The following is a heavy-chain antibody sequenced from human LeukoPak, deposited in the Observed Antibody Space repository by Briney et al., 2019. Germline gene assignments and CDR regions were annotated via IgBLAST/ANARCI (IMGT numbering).Heavy chain of an antibody. CDR2: ISGSGSHT. CDR3: ARVGSTVAAGTPAY. Sequence: GGSLRHSCAASGFTFSDYYMSWIRQAPGKGLEWVSYISGSGSHTTYADSVRGRFTISRDNAKNSLSLQVNSLRADDTAVYYCARVGSTVAAGTPAYWGQGTLVTVSS. V-gene: IGHV3-11*06. D-gene: IGHD6-13*01. CDR1: GFTFSDYY. J-gene: IGHJ4*02.